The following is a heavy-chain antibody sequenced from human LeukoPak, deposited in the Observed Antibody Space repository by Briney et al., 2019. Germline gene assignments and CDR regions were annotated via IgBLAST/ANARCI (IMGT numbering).Heavy chain of an antibody. J-gene: IGHJ4*02. Sequence: GGSLRLSCAASGFTFSDYGMHWVRQAPGKGLEWVAVIWYDGSNKYSADSVKGRFTISRDNSKNTLYLQMNSLRAEDTDVYYCARDVLPGSSWYYFDYWGQGTLVTVSS. CDR1: GFTFSDYG. V-gene: IGHV3-33*01. CDR3: ARDVLPGSSWYYFDY. D-gene: IGHD6-13*01. CDR2: IWYDGSNK.